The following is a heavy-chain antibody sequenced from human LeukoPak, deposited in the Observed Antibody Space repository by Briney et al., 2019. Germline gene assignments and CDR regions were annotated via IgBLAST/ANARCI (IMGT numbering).Heavy chain of an antibody. Sequence: SETLSLTCTVSGGSISSYYWSWIRQPPGKGLEWIGYIYTSGSTNYNPSLKSRVTISVDTSKNQFSLKLSSVTAADTAVYYCARGDPVEMATTNWFDPWGQGTLVTVSS. J-gene: IGHJ5*02. D-gene: IGHD5-24*01. CDR2: IYTSGST. V-gene: IGHV4-4*09. CDR3: ARGDPVEMATTNWFDP. CDR1: GGSISSYY.